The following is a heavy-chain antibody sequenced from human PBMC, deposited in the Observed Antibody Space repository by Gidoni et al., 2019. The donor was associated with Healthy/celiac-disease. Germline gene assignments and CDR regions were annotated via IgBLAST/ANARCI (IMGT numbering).Heavy chain of an antibody. V-gene: IGHV3-23*01. CDR2: MSGSGGST. CDR3: AKGGSIFGVVIPYYFDY. Sequence: EVQLLESGGGLVQPGGSLRLSCAASGFTFRSYSMSWVRQAPGKGLEWVAAMSGSGGSTNYADTVKGRVTISRDKSKNTLYLQMNSLRAEDTAVYYGAKGGSIFGVVIPYYFDYWGQGTLVTVSS. J-gene: IGHJ4*02. D-gene: IGHD3-3*01. CDR1: GFTFRSYS.